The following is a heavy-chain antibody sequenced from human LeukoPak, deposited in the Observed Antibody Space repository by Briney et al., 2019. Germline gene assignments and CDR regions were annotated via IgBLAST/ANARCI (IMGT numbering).Heavy chain of an antibody. CDR3: ARDAYSSSSFDY. V-gene: IGHV3-21*01. D-gene: IGHD6-19*01. CDR2: ITSSSNYI. Sequence: GGSLRLSCAVSGFIFSSYTMNWVRQAPGKGLEWVSSITSSSNYIYYADSLNGRFTISRDNAKNSLYLQMNSLRAEDTAVYYCARDAYSSSSFDYWGQGTLVTVSS. J-gene: IGHJ4*02. CDR1: GFIFSSYT.